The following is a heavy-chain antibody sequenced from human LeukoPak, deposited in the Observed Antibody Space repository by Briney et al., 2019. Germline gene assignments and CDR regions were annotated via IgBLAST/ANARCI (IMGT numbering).Heavy chain of an antibody. CDR2: IYYIGNT. V-gene: IGHV4-59*01. D-gene: IGHD3-16*01. Sequence: SETLSLTCTVSGGSISSYYWSWIRQPPGKGLEWIGYIYYIGNTNYNPSLKSRVTMSVDTSRNQFSLMLSSVTAADTAVYYCARAENGLSYWGQGTLVTVSS. CDR1: GGSISSYY. CDR3: ARAENGLSY. J-gene: IGHJ4*02.